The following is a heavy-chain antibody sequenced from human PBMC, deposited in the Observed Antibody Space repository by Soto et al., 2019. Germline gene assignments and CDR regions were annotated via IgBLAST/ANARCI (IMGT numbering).Heavy chain of an antibody. Sequence: PSATLSLTCTVSVESISIYYWRWIRQPPGKGLEWIGYMYYSGSTNYNPSLKSRVTISVDTSKNQFSLKLSSVTAADPAVYYGARWAGGPADRWGQATLV. CDR1: VESISIYY. D-gene: IGHD2-15*01. J-gene: IGHJ5*02. V-gene: IGHV4-59*01. CDR3: ARWAGGPADR. CDR2: MYYSGST.